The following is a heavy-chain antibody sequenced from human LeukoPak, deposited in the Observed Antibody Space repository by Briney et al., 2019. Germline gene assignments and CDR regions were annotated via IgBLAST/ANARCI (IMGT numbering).Heavy chain of an antibody. CDR2: IVVGSGNT. D-gene: IGHD4-11*01. V-gene: IGHV1-58*01. Sequence: SVRVSCKASGFTFTKSALQWVRQARGQRLEWIGWIVVGSGNTDYAQKFQERVTITRDMFTSTAYMELSSLRSEDTAVYYCAAGLRGPTVTGKYYYYGMDVWGQGTTVTVSS. CDR3: AAGLRGPTVTGKYYYYGMDV. J-gene: IGHJ6*02. CDR1: GFTFTKSA.